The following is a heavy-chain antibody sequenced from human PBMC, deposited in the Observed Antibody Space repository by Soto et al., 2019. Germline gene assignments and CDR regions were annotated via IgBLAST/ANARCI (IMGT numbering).Heavy chain of an antibody. J-gene: IGHJ4*02. D-gene: IGHD1-1*01. V-gene: IGHV4-39*01. CDR1: GGSISSSSYY. CDR2: IYYSGST. Sequence: QLQLQESGPGLVKPSETLSLTCTVSGGSISSSSYYWGWIRQPPGKGLEWIGSIYYSGSTYYNPSLKSRVTISVDTSKNQFSLKLSSVTTADTAVYYCARLRRQLERHPYYFDYWGQGTLVTVSS. CDR3: ARLRRQLERHPYYFDY.